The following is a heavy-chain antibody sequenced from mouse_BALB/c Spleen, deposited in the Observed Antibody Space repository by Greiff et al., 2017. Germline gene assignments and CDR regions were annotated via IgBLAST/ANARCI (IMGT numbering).Heavy chain of an antibody. CDR1: GYTFSSYW. CDR2: ILPGSGST. Sequence: QVQLQQSGAELMKPGASVKISCKATGYTFSSYWIEWVKQRPGHGLEWIGEILPGSGSTNYNEKFKGKATFTADTSSNTAYMQLSSLTSEDSAVYYCARCGNYLYYYAMDYWGKEPQSPSPQ. J-gene: IGHJ4*01. CDR3: ARCGNYLYYYAMDY. V-gene: IGHV1-9*01. D-gene: IGHD2-1*01.